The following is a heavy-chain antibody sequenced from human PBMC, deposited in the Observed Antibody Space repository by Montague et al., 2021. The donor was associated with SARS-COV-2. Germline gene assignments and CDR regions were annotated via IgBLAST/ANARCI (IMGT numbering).Heavy chain of an antibody. CDR1: GFNFRICG. D-gene: IGHD1-26*01. CDR2: IRFDGSNT. Sequence: SLRLSCAASGFNFRICGMHWVRQAPGKGLEWVAHIRFDGSNTYYADSVKGRFIISRDNSKKTLYLQLNSLRVDDTAVYYCARRSIVGATFDYWGQGTPVTVSS. CDR3: ARRSIVGATFDY. J-gene: IGHJ4*02. V-gene: IGHV3-33*01.